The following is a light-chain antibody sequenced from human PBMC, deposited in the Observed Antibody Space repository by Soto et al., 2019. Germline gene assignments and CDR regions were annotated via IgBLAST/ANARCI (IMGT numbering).Light chain of an antibody. CDR2: KAS. V-gene: IGKV1-5*03. CDR3: QQYNSYRT. Sequence: DIQMTHSPSTLSASVGDRVNITCRASQSISSWLAWYQQKPGKAPKLLIYKASSLKSGVPSRFSGSGSGTELPLTISSLQPDDFATYYCQQYNSYRTFGQGTKVEIK. J-gene: IGKJ1*01. CDR1: QSISSW.